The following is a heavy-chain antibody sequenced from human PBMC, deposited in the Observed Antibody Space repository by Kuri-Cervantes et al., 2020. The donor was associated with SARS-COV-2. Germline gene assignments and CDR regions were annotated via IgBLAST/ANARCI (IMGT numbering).Heavy chain of an antibody. CDR1: GFTFSSYG. J-gene: IGHJ6*03. D-gene: IGHD1-1*01. V-gene: IGHV3-30*03. CDR2: ISYDGSNK. Sequence: GGSLRLSCAASGFTFSSYGMHWVRQAPGKGLEWVAVISYDGSNKYYADSVKGRFTISRDNSKNTLFLQMNSLRAEDTAVYYCARAPTGHSDYFYYYMDVWGKGTTVTVSS. CDR3: ARAPTGHSDYFYYYMDV.